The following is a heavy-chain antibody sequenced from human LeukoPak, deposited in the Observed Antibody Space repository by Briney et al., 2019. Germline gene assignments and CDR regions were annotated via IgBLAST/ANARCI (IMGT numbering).Heavy chain of an antibody. D-gene: IGHD5-24*01. V-gene: IGHV3-23*01. CDR1: GFIFKTYA. CDR3: ARDAGRSPEMIDY. CDR2: ITGSGSPT. J-gene: IGHJ4*02. Sequence: GGSLRLSCAASGFIFKTYAMSWVRQAPGKGLEWVSSITGSGSPTYYADSVRGRFTISRDNSKNTLYLQMNRLRAEDTAVYYCARDAGRSPEMIDYWGQGTLVTVSS.